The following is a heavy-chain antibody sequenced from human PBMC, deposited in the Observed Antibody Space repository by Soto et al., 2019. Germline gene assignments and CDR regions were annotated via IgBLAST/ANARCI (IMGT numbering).Heavy chain of an antibody. CDR3: ARHSRRIVVVGRPHYIYGMDV. CDR1: GYSFTSYW. D-gene: IGHD2-2*01. V-gene: IGHV5-51*01. J-gene: IGHJ6*02. Sequence: PGESLKISCKGSGYSFTSYWIGWVRQMPGKGLEWMGIIYPGDSDTRYSPSFQGQVTISADKSISTAYLQWSSLKASDTAMYYCARHSRRIVVVGRPHYIYGMDVGCQGASVTVSS. CDR2: IYPGDSDT.